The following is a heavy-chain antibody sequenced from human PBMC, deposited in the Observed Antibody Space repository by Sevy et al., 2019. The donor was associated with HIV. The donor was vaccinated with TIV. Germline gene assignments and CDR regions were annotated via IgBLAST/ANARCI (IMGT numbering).Heavy chain of an antibody. V-gene: IGHV3-48*03. Sequence: GGSLRLSCKASGFILSNYEMNWVRQAPGKGLEWVSYISPSGHAIYYADSVKGRFTVSRDNAKNSLYLQMNSLRGDDTALYYCARDIDSSGYSYAFDLWGQGTMVTVSS. CDR3: ARDIDSSGYSYAFDL. CDR2: ISPSGHAI. D-gene: IGHD3-22*01. J-gene: IGHJ3*01. CDR1: GFILSNYE.